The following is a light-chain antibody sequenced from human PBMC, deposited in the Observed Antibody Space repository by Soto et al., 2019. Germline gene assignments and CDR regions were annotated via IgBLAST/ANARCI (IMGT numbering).Light chain of an antibody. Sequence: EIVMTQAPATLSVSPGERATLSCRASQSVSSNLAWYQQKPGQAPRLLIYGASTRATGIPARFSGSGSGTEFTLTISSLQSEDFGVYYCQQYNNWLGTFGQGTRLAIK. V-gene: IGKV3-15*01. CDR3: QQYNNWLGT. J-gene: IGKJ5*01. CDR2: GAS. CDR1: QSVSSN.